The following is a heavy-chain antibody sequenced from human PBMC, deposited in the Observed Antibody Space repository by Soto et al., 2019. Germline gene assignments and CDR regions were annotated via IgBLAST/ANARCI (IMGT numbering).Heavy chain of an antibody. CDR3: ARATTEPLGSSNYFDY. Sequence: QVQLQESGPGLVKPSQTLSLTCTVSGGSISSGDYYWSWIRQPPGKGLEWIGYIYYSGSTYYNPSLTSRVTISVDTSKNQFTLKLSSVTAADTAVYYCARATTEPLGSSNYFDYWGQGTLVTVSS. CDR2: IYYSGST. J-gene: IGHJ4*02. V-gene: IGHV4-30-4*01. D-gene: IGHD4-4*01. CDR1: GGSISSGDYY.